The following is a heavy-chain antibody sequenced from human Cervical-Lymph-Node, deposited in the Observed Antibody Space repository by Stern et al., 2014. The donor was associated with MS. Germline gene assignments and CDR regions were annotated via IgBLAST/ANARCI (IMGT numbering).Heavy chain of an antibody. V-gene: IGHV1-8*01. Sequence: VQLVQSGAEVKKPGASVKVSCKASGYTFTSYDINWVRQATGQGLEWMGWMNPNRGNTGYAQKFQGRVTMTRNTSISTAYMELSSLRSEDTAVYYCARGYCSGGSCSKGYYYGMDVWGQGTTVTVSS. J-gene: IGHJ6*02. CDR1: GYTFTSYD. D-gene: IGHD2-15*01. CDR3: ARGYCSGGSCSKGYYYGMDV. CDR2: MNPNRGNT.